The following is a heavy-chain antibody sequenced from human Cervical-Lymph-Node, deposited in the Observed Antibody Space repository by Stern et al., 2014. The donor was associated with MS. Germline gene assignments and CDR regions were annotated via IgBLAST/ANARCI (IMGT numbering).Heavy chain of an antibody. Sequence: VKLVQTGAEVTKPGSSGKGSCKASGGTFSKFPSSWVRQAPGQGLEWMGGSFPVFVPPTYAQEFRGRVTITAYVSTSTVYMELSSLRSDDTAVYYCALSSETSDRWYSLGYDLWGQGTLVTVSS. CDR1: GGTFSKFP. V-gene: IGHV1-69*01. CDR3: ALSSETSDRWYSLGYDL. D-gene: IGHD6-13*01. J-gene: IGHJ5*02. CDR2: SFPVFVPP.